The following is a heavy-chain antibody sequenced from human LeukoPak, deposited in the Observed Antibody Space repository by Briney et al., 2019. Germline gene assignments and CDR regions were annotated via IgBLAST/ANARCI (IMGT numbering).Heavy chain of an antibody. CDR1: GYSFISYW. J-gene: IGHJ3*02. D-gene: IGHD6-19*01. V-gene: IGHV5-51*01. CDR2: IYPGDSDT. Sequence: GESLKISCKGSGYSFISYWIGWVRQMLGKGLEWMGIIYPGDSDTRYSPSFQGQVTISADKSISTAYLQWSSLKASDTAMYYCATPRDTSGWPGAFDIWGQGTMVTVSS. CDR3: ATPRDTSGWPGAFDI.